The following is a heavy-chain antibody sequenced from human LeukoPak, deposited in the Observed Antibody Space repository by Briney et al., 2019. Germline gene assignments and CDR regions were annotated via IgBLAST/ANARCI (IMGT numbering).Heavy chain of an antibody. Sequence: SETLSLTCTVSGGSISGYFWTWIRQPAGKGLEWIGRIYSSGSNNYNPSLKSRVTISVDMSKNQLSLKLSSVTAADTAVYYCARGFYGSGSQFDYWGQGTLVTVSS. CDR1: GGSISGYF. J-gene: IGHJ4*02. D-gene: IGHD3-10*01. V-gene: IGHV4-4*07. CDR3: ARGFYGSGSQFDY. CDR2: IYSSGSN.